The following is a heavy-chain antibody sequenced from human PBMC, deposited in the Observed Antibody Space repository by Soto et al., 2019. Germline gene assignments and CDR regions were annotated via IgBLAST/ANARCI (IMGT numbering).Heavy chain of an antibody. Sequence: QVQLVESGGGVVQPGRSLRRSCAESGFRFSGFGMHWVRQAPGTGLEWVAILRYDGSNKYYADSVKGRFTISRDNAQNTLYLQMDSLRVEDTAVYYCARDGVGATTFYGYFDYWGQGILVTVSS. D-gene: IGHD1-26*01. V-gene: IGHV3-33*01. J-gene: IGHJ4*02. CDR1: GFRFSGFG. CDR3: ARDGVGATTFYGYFDY. CDR2: LRYDGSNK.